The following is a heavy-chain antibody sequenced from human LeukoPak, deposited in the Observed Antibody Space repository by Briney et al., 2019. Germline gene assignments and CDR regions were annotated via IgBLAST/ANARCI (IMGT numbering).Heavy chain of an antibody. Sequence: ASVKVSCKASGYTFTCYGISWVRQAPGQGLEWMGWISAYNGNTNYAQKLQGRVTMTTDTSTSTAYMELRSLRSDDTAVYYCARVDGDPAAGLFDYWGQGTLVTVSS. J-gene: IGHJ4*02. CDR2: ISAYNGNT. CDR1: GYTFTCYG. CDR3: ARVDGDPAAGLFDY. V-gene: IGHV1-18*01. D-gene: IGHD6-13*01.